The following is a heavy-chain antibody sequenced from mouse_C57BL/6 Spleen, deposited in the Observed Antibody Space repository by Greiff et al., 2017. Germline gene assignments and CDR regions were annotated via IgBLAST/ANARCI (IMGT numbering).Heavy chain of an antibody. D-gene: IGHD2-4*01. CDR2: IRNKANNHAT. J-gene: IGHJ1*03. CDR1: GFTFSDAW. CDR3: TRLWDYDGYFDV. V-gene: IGHV6-6*01. Sequence: EVMLVESGGGLVQPGGSMKLSCAASGFTFSDAWMDWVRQSPEKGLEWVAEIRNKANNHATYYAESVKGRFTISRDDSKSSVYLQMNSLRAEDTGIYYCTRLWDYDGYFDVWGTGTTVTVSS.